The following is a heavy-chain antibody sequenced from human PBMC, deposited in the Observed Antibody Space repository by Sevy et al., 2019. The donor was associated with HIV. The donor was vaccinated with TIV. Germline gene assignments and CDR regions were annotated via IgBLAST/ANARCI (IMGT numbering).Heavy chain of an antibody. Sequence: GGSLRLSCAASGFTFSSYAMSWVRQAPGKGLEWVSAISGSGGSTYYAYSVKGRFTISRDNSKNTLYLQMNSLRAEDTAVYYCAKDLTVDYYDSSGYYYDVKAFDIWGQGTMVTVSS. CDR2: ISGSGGST. J-gene: IGHJ3*02. CDR1: GFTFSSYA. CDR3: AKDLTVDYYDSSGYYYDVKAFDI. D-gene: IGHD3-22*01. V-gene: IGHV3-23*01.